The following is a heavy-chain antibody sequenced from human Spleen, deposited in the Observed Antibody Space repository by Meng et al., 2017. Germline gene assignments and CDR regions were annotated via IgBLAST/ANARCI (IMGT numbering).Heavy chain of an antibody. CDR2: ISGSGRAT. CDR3: AKGSSGYDPVGFDY. J-gene: IGHJ4*02. D-gene: IGHD5-12*01. V-gene: IGHV3-23*01. CDR1: GFTFSSYW. Sequence: GGSLRLSCAASGFTFSSYWMSWVRQAPGKGLEWVSAISGSGRATYYADSVKGRFTISRDNSKNTLYLQMNSLRAEDTAVYYCAKGSSGYDPVGFDYWGQGTLVTVSS.